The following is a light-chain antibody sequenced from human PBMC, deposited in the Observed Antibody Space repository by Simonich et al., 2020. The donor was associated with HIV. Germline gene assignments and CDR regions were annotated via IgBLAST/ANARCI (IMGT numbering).Light chain of an antibody. V-gene: IGLV2-14*03. J-gene: IGLJ3*02. Sequence: QSALTQPASVSGSPGQSITISCTGTSSDFGGYNYVSWYQYHPGKAPQLIIYDVSKRPAGVSNRFSGSKSGNTASLAITGLQADDEADYYCQSSDSSLSGSVFGGGTKLTVL. CDR1: SSDFGGYNY. CDR2: DVS. CDR3: QSSDSSLSGSV.